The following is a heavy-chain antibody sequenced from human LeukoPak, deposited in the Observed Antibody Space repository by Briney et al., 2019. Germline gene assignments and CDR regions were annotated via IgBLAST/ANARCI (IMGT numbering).Heavy chain of an antibody. J-gene: IGHJ4*02. D-gene: IGHD2-21*01. Sequence: PGGSLRLSCAASGFTFSNYWMTWVRQAPGKGLEWVANINQDGSDKYYVDSVKGRFSISRDNTKNSLFLQMNSLRAEDTAVYYCVVTRTRGDHWGQGTLVTVS. CDR3: VVTRTRGDH. CDR2: INQDGSDK. CDR1: GFTFSNYW. V-gene: IGHV3-7*03.